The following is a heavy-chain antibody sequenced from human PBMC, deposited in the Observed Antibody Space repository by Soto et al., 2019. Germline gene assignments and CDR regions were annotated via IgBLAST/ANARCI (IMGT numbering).Heavy chain of an antibody. V-gene: IGHV4-31*03. CDR1: GGSISSGGYY. CDR2: IYYIGST. CDR3: ARSVFP. Sequence: PSETLSLTCTVSGGSISSGGYYWNWIRQHPGKGLEWIGYIYYIGSTYYNQSLKSRVTISLDTSKNQFSLKLSSVTAADTAVYYCARSVFPWGQGTLVTV. J-gene: IGHJ5*02.